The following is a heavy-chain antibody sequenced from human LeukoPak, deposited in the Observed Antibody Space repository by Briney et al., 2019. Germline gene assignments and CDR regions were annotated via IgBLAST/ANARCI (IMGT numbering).Heavy chain of an antibody. CDR3: ARSTEMATISDY. V-gene: IGHV3-23*01. Sequence: GGSLRLSCAASRFTFSNYGMSWVRQTPGKGLEWVSSISGSGDTTYYADSVKGRFTISRDNAKNSLYLQMNSLRAEDTAVYYCARSTEMATISDYWGQGTLVTVSS. D-gene: IGHD5-24*01. J-gene: IGHJ4*02. CDR2: ISGSGDTT. CDR1: RFTFSNYG.